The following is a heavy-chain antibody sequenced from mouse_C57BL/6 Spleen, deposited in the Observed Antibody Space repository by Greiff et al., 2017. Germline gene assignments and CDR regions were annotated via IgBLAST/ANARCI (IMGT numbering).Heavy chain of an antibody. J-gene: IGHJ1*03. D-gene: IGHD1-1*02. V-gene: IGHV5-9*01. CDR1: GFTFSSYT. CDR2: ISGGGGNT. Sequence: EVQVVESGGGLVKPGGSLKLSCAASGFTFSSYTMSWVRQTPEKRLEWVATISGGGGNTYYPDSVKGRFTISRDNAKNTLYLQMSSLRSEDTALYYCARHGGYYWYFDVWGTGTTVTVSS. CDR3: ARHGGYYWYFDV.